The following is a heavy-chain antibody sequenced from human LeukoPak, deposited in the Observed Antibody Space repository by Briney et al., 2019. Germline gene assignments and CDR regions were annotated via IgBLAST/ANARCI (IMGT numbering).Heavy chain of an antibody. CDR3: ARDSDSGSYSYFDY. CDR2: IYYSGST. Sequence: SETLSLTCTVSGGSISSYHWSWIRQPPGKGLEWIGYIYYSGSTNYNPSLKSRVTISVDTSKNQFSLKLSSVTAADTAVYYCARDSDSGSYSYFDYWGQGTLVTVSS. CDR1: GGSISSYH. D-gene: IGHD1-26*01. J-gene: IGHJ4*02. V-gene: IGHV4-59*01.